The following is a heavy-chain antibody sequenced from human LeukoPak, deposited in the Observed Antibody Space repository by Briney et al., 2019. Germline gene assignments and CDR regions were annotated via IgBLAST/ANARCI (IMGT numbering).Heavy chain of an antibody. CDR3: ARHRRGSSSSSAFDI. V-gene: IGHV5-51*01. Sequence: GESLKISCKGSGYSFTSYWIAWVRQMPGKGLECMGIIHPDDSDTRYSPSFQGQVTISADKSISTAYLRRSSLKASDTAMYYCARHRRGSSSSSAFDIWGQGTMVTVSS. CDR2: IHPDDSDT. J-gene: IGHJ3*02. D-gene: IGHD6-6*01. CDR1: GYSFTSYW.